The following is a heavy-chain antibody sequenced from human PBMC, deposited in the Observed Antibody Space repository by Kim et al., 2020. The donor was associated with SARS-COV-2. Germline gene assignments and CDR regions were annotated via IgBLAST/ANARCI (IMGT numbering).Heavy chain of an antibody. Sequence: GGSLRLSCAASGFTFSSYAMSWVRQAPGKGLEWVSVIYSGGSSTYYADSVKGRFTISRDNSKNTLYLQMNSLRAEDTAVYYCAKDLEMATIGFTMDVWGQGTTVTVSS. CDR2: IYSGGSST. D-gene: IGHD5-12*01. CDR3: AKDLEMATIGFTMDV. V-gene: IGHV3-23*03. CDR1: GFTFSSYA. J-gene: IGHJ6*02.